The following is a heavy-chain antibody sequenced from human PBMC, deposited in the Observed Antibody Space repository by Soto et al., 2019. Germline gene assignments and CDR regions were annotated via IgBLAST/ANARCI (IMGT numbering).Heavy chain of an antibody. CDR1: GGSISSSNW. D-gene: IGHD4-17*01. V-gene: IGHV4-4*02. CDR2: IYHSGST. Sequence: SETLSLTCAVSGGSISSSNWWSWVRQPPGKGLEWIGEIYHSGSTNYNPSLKSQVTISVDKSKNHFSLKLSSVTAADTAVYYCARVSGTNGMDVWGQGTTVTVSS. CDR3: ARVSGTNGMDV. J-gene: IGHJ6*02.